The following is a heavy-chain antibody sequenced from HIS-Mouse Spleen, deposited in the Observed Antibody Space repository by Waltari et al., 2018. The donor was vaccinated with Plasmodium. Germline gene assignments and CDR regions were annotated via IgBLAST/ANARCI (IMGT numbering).Heavy chain of an antibody. CDR2: ISYYGSNK. CDR3: ARDRRLAFDY. V-gene: IGHV3-30-3*01. Sequence: QVQLVESGGGVVQPGRSLRLSCAASGFTVSSYAMHWVRQAPGKGLEWVAVISYYGSNKYYADSVKGRFTISRDNSKNTLYLQMNSLRAEDTAVYYCARDRRLAFDYWGQGTLVTVSS. D-gene: IGHD2-15*01. J-gene: IGHJ4*02. CDR1: GFTVSSYA.